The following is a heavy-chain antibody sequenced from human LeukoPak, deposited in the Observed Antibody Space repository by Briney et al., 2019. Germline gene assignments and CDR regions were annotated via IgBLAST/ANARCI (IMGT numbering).Heavy chain of an antibody. J-gene: IGHJ4*02. D-gene: IGHD1-26*01. CDR3: ARDGIWRIVGATIDY. CDR2: INPSGGSA. V-gene: IGHV1-46*01. CDR1: GYTFTSCY. Sequence: GASVKVSCKASGYTFTSCYMHWVRQAPGQGLEWMGIINPSGGSASYAQKFQGRVTMTRDTSTSTVYMELSSLRSEDAAVYYCARDGIWRIVGATIDYWGQGTLVTVSS.